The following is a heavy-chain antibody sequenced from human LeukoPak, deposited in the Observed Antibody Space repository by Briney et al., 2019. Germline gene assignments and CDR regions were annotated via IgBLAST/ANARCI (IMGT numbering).Heavy chain of an antibody. J-gene: IGHJ4*02. V-gene: IGHV3-21*01. D-gene: IGHD3-22*01. Sequence: GGSLRLSCAASGFTFSSYSMNWVRQAPGKGLEWVSSISSSSSYIYYADSVKGRFTISRDNAKNSLCLQMNSLRAEDTAVYYCARGRPLHYYDSSGYYKNLPFDYWGQGTLVTVSS. CDR3: ARGRPLHYYDSSGYYKNLPFDY. CDR2: ISSSSSYI. CDR1: GFTFSSYS.